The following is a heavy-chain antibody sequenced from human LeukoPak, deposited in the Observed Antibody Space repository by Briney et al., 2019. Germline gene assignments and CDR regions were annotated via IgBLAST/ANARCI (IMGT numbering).Heavy chain of an antibody. Sequence: VASVKVSCKASGGTFSSYAIGWVRQAPGQGLEWMGGIIPIFGTANYAQKFQGRVTITTDESTSTAYMELSSLRSEDTAVYYCARDRGYDILTGYYPGPFDYWGQGTLVTVSS. V-gene: IGHV1-69*05. J-gene: IGHJ4*02. D-gene: IGHD3-9*01. CDR1: GGTFSSYA. CDR2: IIPIFGTA. CDR3: ARDRGYDILTGYYPGPFDY.